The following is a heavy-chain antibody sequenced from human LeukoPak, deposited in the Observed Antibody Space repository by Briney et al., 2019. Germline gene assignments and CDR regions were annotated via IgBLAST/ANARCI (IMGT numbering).Heavy chain of an antibody. J-gene: IGHJ4*02. V-gene: IGHV4-61*02. Sequence: SQTLSLTCTVSGGSISSGSYYWSWIRQPAGKGLEWIGRIYTSGSTNYNPSLKSRVTISVDTSKNQFSLKLSSVTAADTAVYYCAGEGFGESGGFFDYWGQGTLVTVSS. D-gene: IGHD3-10*01. CDR2: IYTSGST. CDR3: AGEGFGESGGFFDY. CDR1: GGSISSGSYY.